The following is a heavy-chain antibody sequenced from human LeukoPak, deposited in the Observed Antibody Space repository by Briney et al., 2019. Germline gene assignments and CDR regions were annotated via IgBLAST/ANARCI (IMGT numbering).Heavy chain of an antibody. CDR2: IKQDGSEK. CDR3: ARETRCSSTSCHWFSMKAWYYYYYYMDV. V-gene: IGHV3-7*01. J-gene: IGHJ6*03. CDR1: GFTFSSDW. D-gene: IGHD2-2*01. Sequence: GGSLRLPCAASGFTFSSDWMSWVREALGKGRGWVANIKQDGSEKYYVDSVKGRFTISRDNAKNSLYLQMNSLRAEDTAVYYCARETRCSSTSCHWFSMKAWYYYYYYMDVWGKGTTVTVSS.